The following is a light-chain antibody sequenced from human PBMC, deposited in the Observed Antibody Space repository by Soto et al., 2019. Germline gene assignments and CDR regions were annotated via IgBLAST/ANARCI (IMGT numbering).Light chain of an antibody. CDR2: DAA. V-gene: IGKV3-11*01. Sequence: PGERVTLSCRASQSIGNSLAWYQQKPGQAPRLLIYDAASRATGIPARFSGSGSGTDSTLAITSLEPEDFALYYCQHCANWPTFGGGTKVQIK. CDR1: QSIGNS. J-gene: IGKJ4*01. CDR3: QHCANWPT.